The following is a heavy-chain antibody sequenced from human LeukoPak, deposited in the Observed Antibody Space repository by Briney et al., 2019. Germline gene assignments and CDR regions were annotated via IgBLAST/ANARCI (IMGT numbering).Heavy chain of an antibody. V-gene: IGHV3-9*01. J-gene: IGHJ3*02. Sequence: GGSLRLSCAASGFTFDDYAMHWVRQAPGEGREWVSRISWNSGGIGYADSVKGRFTISRDNAKNSLYLQMNSMRAEDTALYYCAKTLLWFGELSPGAFDIWGQGTTVTLSS. CDR1: GFTFDDYA. CDR2: ISWNSGGI. CDR3: AKTLLWFGELSPGAFDI. D-gene: IGHD3-10*01.